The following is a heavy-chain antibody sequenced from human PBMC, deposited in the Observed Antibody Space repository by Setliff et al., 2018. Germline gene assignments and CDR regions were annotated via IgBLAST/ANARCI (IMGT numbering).Heavy chain of an antibody. CDR2: ISSSGSTI. V-gene: IGHV3-48*03. J-gene: IGHJ4*02. CDR3: ACPDILTGLYDY. D-gene: IGHD3-9*01. CDR1: GFTFSSYE. Sequence: GGSLRLSCAASGFTFSSYEMNWDRQAPGKGLEWVSYISSSGSTIYYADSVKGRFTISRDNAKNSLYLQMTNLRAEDTAVYYCACPDILTGLYDYWGQGTLVTVSS.